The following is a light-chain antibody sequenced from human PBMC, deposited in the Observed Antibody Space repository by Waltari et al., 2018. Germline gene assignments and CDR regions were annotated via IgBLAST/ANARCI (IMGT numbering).Light chain of an antibody. V-gene: IGLV2-8*01. CDR2: DVT. CDR1: RSDVGGYNY. Sequence: QSALPQHPSASGSPGQSVTISCTRTRSDVGGYNYVACFQQRPGKAPKLLIYDVTKRPSGVPDRCSGSKSGNTASLTVSGLQAEDEADYYCNSYAGNSYVFGTGTKVTVL. J-gene: IGLJ1*01. CDR3: NSYAGNSYV.